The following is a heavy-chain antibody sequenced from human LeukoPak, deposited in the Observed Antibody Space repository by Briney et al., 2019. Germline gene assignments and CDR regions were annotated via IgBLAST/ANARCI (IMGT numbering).Heavy chain of an antibody. CDR1: GGSISNYY. J-gene: IGHJ4*02. D-gene: IGHD1-26*01. CDR2: IYYSGRT. CDR3: ARYGSYYYFDY. V-gene: IGHV4-59*01. Sequence: SETLSLTCTVSGGSISNYYWSCIRQPPGKGLEWIGYIYYSGRTNCNPSLKSRVTISVDTSKNQFSLKLSSVTAADTAVYYCARYGSYYYFDYWGQGALVTVSS.